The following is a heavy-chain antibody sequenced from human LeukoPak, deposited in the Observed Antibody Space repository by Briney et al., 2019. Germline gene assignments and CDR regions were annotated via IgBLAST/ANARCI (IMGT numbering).Heavy chain of an antibody. J-gene: IGHJ5*02. Sequence: SETLSLTCTLSGDSISSSGYCWGWIRQPPGKGLECVGVICYTGNTYYNPSLKSRVTISVDTSKNQFSLRLSSVTPADTAVYYCARHKSGIDWFDPWGQGTLVTVSS. V-gene: IGHV4-39*01. CDR1: GDSISSSGYC. CDR3: ARHKSGIDWFDP. D-gene: IGHD1-14*01. CDR2: ICYTGNT.